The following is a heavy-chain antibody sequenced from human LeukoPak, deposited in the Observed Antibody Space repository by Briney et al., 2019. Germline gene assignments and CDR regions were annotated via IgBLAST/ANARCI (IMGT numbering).Heavy chain of an antibody. V-gene: IGHV4-38-2*02. Sequence: SETLSLTCTVSGGSISSYYWSWIRQPPGKGLEWIGSMFHSGSTYYKPSFKSRVTISAGTSKNQFSLKLSSVTAADTAVYYCARANYYDSSGYSRGAFDIWGQGTMVTVSS. CDR3: ARANYYDSSGYSRGAFDI. CDR2: MFHSGST. D-gene: IGHD3-22*01. J-gene: IGHJ3*02. CDR1: GGSISSYY.